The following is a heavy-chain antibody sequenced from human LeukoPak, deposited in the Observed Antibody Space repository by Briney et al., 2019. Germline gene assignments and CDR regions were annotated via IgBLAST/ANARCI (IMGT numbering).Heavy chain of an antibody. CDR2: LSASGGNT. CDR3: ARAAAYGMDV. Sequence: PGGSLRLSCAASGFTFSTYAMTWLRQAPGKGLEWVSALSASGGNTYYADSVKGRFTISRDNAKNSLYLQMNSLRAEDTAVYYCARAAAYGMDVWGQGTTVTVSS. V-gene: IGHV3-23*01. J-gene: IGHJ6*02. CDR1: GFTFSTYA. D-gene: IGHD2-15*01.